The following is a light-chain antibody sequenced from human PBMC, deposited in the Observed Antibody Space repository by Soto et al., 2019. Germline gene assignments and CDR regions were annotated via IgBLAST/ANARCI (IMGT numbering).Light chain of an antibody. CDR3: QQYYSSPPIT. CDR2: WAS. V-gene: IGKV4-1*01. CDR1: QSVLYNSNNKNY. J-gene: IGKJ5*01. Sequence: DIVMTQSPDSLAVSLGERATINSKSSQSVLYNSNNKNYLAWYQQKPGQPPKLLIYWASTRESGVPDRFSGSGSGTDFTLTISSLQAEDVAVYYCQQYYSSPPITFGQGTRLEIK.